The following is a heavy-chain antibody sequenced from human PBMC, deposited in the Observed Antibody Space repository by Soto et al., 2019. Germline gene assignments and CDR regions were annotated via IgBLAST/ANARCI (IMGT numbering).Heavy chain of an antibody. CDR3: ARGVSYYDSSGYYYSDYYGMDV. CDR2: INHSGST. Sequence: SETLSLTCAVYGGSFGGYYGSWIRQPPGKGLEWIGEINHSGSTNYNPSLKSRVTISVGTSKNQFSLKLSSVTAADTAVYYCARGVSYYDSSGYYYSDYYGMDVWGQGTTVTVSS. D-gene: IGHD3-22*01. V-gene: IGHV4-34*01. CDR1: GGSFGGYY. J-gene: IGHJ6*02.